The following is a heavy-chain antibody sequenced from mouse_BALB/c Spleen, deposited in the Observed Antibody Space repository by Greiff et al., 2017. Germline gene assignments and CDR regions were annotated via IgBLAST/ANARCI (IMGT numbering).Heavy chain of an antibody. V-gene: IGHV5-6-5*01. CDR1: GFTFSRYA. Sequence: VTLVESGGGLVKPGGSLKLSCAASGFTFSRYAMSWVRQTPAKTLAWVASISSGGSTYYPDSVKGRFTISRDNARNILYMQMSSLRSEDTAMYYCARGDIYNGNYAWYFDVWGAGRTGTV. D-gene: IGHD2-1*01. CDR3: ARGDIYNGNYAWYFDV. CDR2: ISSGGST. J-gene: IGHJ1*01.